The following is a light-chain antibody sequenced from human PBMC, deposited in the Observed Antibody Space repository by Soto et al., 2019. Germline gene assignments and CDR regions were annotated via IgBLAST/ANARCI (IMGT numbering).Light chain of an antibody. CDR3: QQFNNYPWT. CDR1: PSISSW. J-gene: IGKJ1*01. CDR2: KAS. Sequence: DIQMTQSPSTLSASVGDRVTITCRASPSISSWLAWYQQKPGKAPKLRIYKASSLESGVPSRFSGSGSGTEFTLTISSLQPDDFATYYCQQFNNYPWTFGQGTRVDIK. V-gene: IGKV1-5*03.